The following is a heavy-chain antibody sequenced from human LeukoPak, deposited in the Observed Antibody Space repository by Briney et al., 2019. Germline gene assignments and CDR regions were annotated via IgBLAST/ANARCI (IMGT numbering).Heavy chain of an antibody. CDR2: INDDGNEK. D-gene: IGHD1-26*01. CDR3: VRELVVGPAEYFQS. V-gene: IGHV3-7*01. J-gene: IGHJ1*01. CDR1: GFRFRNYW. Sequence: GGSLRLSCVASGFRFRNYWMAWIRHAPGRGLEWVANINDDGNEKYYLDSVRGRFIISRDNARNSLFLQMNSLRGEDMGVYYCVRELVVGPAEYFQSWGQGTLVAVSS.